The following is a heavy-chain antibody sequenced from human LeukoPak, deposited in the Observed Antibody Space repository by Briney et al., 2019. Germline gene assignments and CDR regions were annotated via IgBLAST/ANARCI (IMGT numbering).Heavy chain of an antibody. Sequence: MPSETLSLTCAVYGGSFSGYYWSWIRQPPGKGLEWIGEINHSGSTNYNPSLKSRVTISVDTSKNQFSLKLSSVTAADTAVYYCARRPIRFNNYGMDVWGQGTTVTVSS. D-gene: IGHD2/OR15-2a*01. CDR3: ARRPIRFNNYGMDV. J-gene: IGHJ6*02. CDR1: GGSFSGYY. CDR2: INHSGST. V-gene: IGHV4-34*01.